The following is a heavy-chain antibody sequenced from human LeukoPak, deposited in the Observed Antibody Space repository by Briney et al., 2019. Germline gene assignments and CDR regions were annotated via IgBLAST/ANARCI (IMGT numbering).Heavy chain of an antibody. CDR3: ARDAQRGFDYSNSLKY. D-gene: IGHD4-11*01. CDR1: GVIFSHYG. CDR2: IWSDGSNR. V-gene: IGHV3-30*12. J-gene: IGHJ4*01. Sequence: GGSRRLSCAASGVIFSHYGMHWVRQAPGKGLEWVAVIWSDGSNRFYAGSVKGRFTISRDNSQNTVFLQMNSLRAEDTAMYYCARDAQRGFDYSNSLKYWGHGTLLTVSS.